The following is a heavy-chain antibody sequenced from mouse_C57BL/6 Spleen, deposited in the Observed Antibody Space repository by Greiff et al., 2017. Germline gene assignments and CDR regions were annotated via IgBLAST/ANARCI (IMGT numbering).Heavy chain of an antibody. V-gene: IGHV7-1*01. CDR2: SRNKANDYTT. CDR1: GFTFSDFY. J-gene: IGHJ1*03. CDR3: ARDASYYYGSSGYFDV. D-gene: IGHD1-1*01. Sequence: EVKLVESGGGLVQSGRSLRLSCATSGFTFSDFYMEWVRQAPGKGLEWIAASRNKANDYTTEYSASVKGRFIVSRDTSQSILYLQMNALRAEDTASYYCARDASYYYGSSGYFDVWGTGTTVTVSS.